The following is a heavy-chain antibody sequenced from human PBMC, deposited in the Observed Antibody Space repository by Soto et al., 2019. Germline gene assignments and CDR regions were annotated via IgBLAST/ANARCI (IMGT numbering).Heavy chain of an antibody. J-gene: IGHJ6*02. CDR2: ISAYNGNT. Sequence: QGQLVQSGAEVKKPGASVKVSCKASGYTFTSYGISWVRQAPGQGLEWMGWISAYNGNTNYAQKLQGRFTMTTDTATSTAYLELGSLRSYDTAVYYCARDPGDWNDVNYYYGMDVWGQGTTVTVSS. CDR1: GYTFTSYG. D-gene: IGHD1-1*01. CDR3: ARDPGDWNDVNYYYGMDV. V-gene: IGHV1-18*01.